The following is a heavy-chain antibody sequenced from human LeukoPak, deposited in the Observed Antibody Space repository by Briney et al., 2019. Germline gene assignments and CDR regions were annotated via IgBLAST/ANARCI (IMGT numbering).Heavy chain of an antibody. CDR2: INPSGGST. CDR1: GYTFTSYY. Sequence: ASVKVSCKASGYTFTSYYMHWVRQAPGQGLEWMGIINPSGGSTSYAQKFQGRVTMTRDTSISTAYMELSRLRSDDTAVYYCARGGNYDTMDVWGKGTTVTVSS. D-gene: IGHD3-3*01. V-gene: IGHV1-46*01. J-gene: IGHJ6*03. CDR3: ARGGNYDTMDV.